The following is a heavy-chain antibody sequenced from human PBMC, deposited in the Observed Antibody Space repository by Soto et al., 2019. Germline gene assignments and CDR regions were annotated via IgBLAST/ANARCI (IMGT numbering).Heavy chain of an antibody. J-gene: IGHJ6*02. CDR1: GYSFTSYW. CDR2: PYPGDLGT. V-gene: IGHV5-51*01. CDR3: ARTSSGYSYYYGMVV. Sequence: EALKISCEGSGYSFTSYWLGGVRQIPGKGLEGMGIPYPGDLGTKYHPSLQGQVTISADKSISTAYLQRRSLKASHTAMYYCARTSSGYSYYYGMVVGGQGTTVNVSS. D-gene: IGHD3-22*01.